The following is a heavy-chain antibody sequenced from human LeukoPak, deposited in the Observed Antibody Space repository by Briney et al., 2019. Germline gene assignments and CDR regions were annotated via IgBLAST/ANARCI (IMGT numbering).Heavy chain of an antibody. CDR1: GFIFSTYY. Sequence: PGGSLRLSCAASGFIFSTYYMNWVRQAPGKGLEWVGRIKSKTDGGTTDYAAPVKGRFTISRDDSKNTLYLQMNSLKTEDTAVYYCTTNYYDSSGYRYYYYYYMDVWGKGTTVTISS. J-gene: IGHJ6*03. CDR2: IKSKTDGGTT. D-gene: IGHD3-22*01. CDR3: TTNYYDSSGYRYYYYYYMDV. V-gene: IGHV3-15*01.